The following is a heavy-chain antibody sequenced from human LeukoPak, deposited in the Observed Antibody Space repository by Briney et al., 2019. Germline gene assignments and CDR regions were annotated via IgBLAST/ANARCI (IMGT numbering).Heavy chain of an antibody. CDR2: IGGDGSST. CDR3: ATHTSETYSRVPY. Sequence: GGSLRLSCTASGFTFSTYWMYWVRQAPRKGLVWVSCIGGDGSSTSYADSVKGRFTISRDNAKNTLYLQMNSLRAEDTAVYYCATHTSETYSRVPYWGQGTLVTVSS. D-gene: IGHD1-26*01. J-gene: IGHJ4*02. V-gene: IGHV3-74*01. CDR1: GFTFSTYW.